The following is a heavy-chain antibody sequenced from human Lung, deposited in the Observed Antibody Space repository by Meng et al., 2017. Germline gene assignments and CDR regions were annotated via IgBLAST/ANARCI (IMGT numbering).Heavy chain of an antibody. CDR3: AREKSPGHFDY. CDR2: INPSDGGT. V-gene: IGHV1-46*01. J-gene: IGHJ4*02. CDR1: GYIFTDYF. Sequence: VQLVQAGAEVMKPGASVKLSCKASGYIFTDYFMHWVRQAPGQGLEWMGTINPSDGGTNYVQKFQGRLTVTRDTSTSTVYMDLSSLRSEDTAVYYCAREKSPGHFDYWDQGTLVTVSS.